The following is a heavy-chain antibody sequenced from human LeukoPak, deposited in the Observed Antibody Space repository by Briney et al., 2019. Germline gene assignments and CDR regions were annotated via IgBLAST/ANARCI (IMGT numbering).Heavy chain of an antibody. J-gene: IGHJ4*02. CDR2: FYSGGIT. CDR3: ARGYRGYAGYFDY. V-gene: IGHV3-66*01. D-gene: IGHD5-12*01. CDR1: GFTVSSNY. Sequence: GGSLRLSCAASGFTVSSNYMNWVRQAPGKGLEWVSVFYSGGITYYADSVKGRFTISRDNFKNTLYLQMNSLRPEDTAVYYCARGYRGYAGYFDYWGRGTLVTVSS.